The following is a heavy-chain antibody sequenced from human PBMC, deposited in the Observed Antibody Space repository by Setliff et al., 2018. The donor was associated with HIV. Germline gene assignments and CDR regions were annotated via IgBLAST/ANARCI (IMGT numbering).Heavy chain of an antibody. CDR2: IDPSGSRI. Sequence: QTGGSLRLSCAASEFTLSGYSMSWVRQVPGKGLEWVSAIDPSGSRIFYSDSVKGRFTISRDNSKNTLYLQMNSLTAEDTAVYYCAKVDSGHCTSASCRDFDYWGQGTLVTVSS. CDR1: EFTLSGYS. J-gene: IGHJ4*02. D-gene: IGHD2-2*03. CDR3: AKVDSGHCTSASCRDFDY. V-gene: IGHV3-23*01.